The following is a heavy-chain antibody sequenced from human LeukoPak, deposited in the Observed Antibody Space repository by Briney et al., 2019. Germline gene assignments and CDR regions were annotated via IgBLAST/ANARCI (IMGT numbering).Heavy chain of an antibody. J-gene: IGHJ6*03. V-gene: IGHV3-21*04. D-gene: IGHD4-17*01. CDR3: AKRGPTVTTNYYYYYMDV. Sequence: GGSLRLSCAASGFTFSSYSMNWVRQAPGKGLEWVSSITSSSRYIYYADSVKGRFTISRDNAKSSLYLQMNSLRAEDTAVYYCAKRGPTVTTNYYYYYMDVWGKGTTVTISS. CDR1: GFTFSSYS. CDR2: ITSSSRYI.